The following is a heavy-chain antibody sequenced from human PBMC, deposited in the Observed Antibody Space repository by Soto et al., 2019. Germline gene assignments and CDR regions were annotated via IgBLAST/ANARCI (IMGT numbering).Heavy chain of an antibody. D-gene: IGHD5-12*01. J-gene: IGHJ4*02. Sequence: EVQLVESGGGLVQPGRSLRLSCTASGFTFGDYAMSWVRQAPGKGLEWVGFIRSKAYGGTTEYAASVKGRFTISRDDSKSIAYLQMNSLKTEDTAVYYCTRDSTPSRWLQSKFDYWGQGTLVTVSS. V-gene: IGHV3-49*04. CDR2: IRSKAYGGTT. CDR1: GFTFGDYA. CDR3: TRDSTPSRWLQSKFDY.